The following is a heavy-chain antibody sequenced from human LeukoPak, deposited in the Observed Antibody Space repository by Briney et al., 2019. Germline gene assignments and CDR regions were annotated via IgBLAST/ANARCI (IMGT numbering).Heavy chain of an antibody. CDR2: ITWNSGSI. CDR3: AKATGEWQLSYFDY. J-gene: IGHJ4*02. Sequence: PGGSLRLSCAASGFTFNDYAMHWVRQAPGKGLEWVSGITWNSGSIGYADSVKGRFTISRDNAKNSLYLQMNSLRPEDTAFYYCAKATGEWQLSYFDYWGQGTRVTVSS. D-gene: IGHD3-10*01. CDR1: GFTFNDYA. V-gene: IGHV3-9*01.